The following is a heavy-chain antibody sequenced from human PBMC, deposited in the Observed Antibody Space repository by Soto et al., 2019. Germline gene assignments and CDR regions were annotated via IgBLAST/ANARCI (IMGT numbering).Heavy chain of an antibody. J-gene: IGHJ6*03. D-gene: IGHD6-6*01. CDR1: GGSISSSSYY. V-gene: IGHV4-39*01. Sequence: SETLSLTCTVSGGSISSSSYYWGWIRQPPGKGLEWIGSIYYSGSTYYNPSLKSRVTISVDTSKNQFSLKLSSVTAADTAVYYCARHVSIAARPTYYYMDVWGKGTTVTVSS. CDR2: IYYSGST. CDR3: ARHVSIAARPTYYYMDV.